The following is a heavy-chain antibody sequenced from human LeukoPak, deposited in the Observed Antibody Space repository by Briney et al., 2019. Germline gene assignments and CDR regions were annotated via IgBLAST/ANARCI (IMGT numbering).Heavy chain of an antibody. CDR3: ARQGFTGAWSYWLDY. Sequence: NPSETLSLTWTVSAGSISTYYWSWIRQSPGKGLEWIGYVDYTGSTIYNPSVKSRVTISVDRSRNQFFLRLKSVTAADTAVYYCARQGFTGAWSYWLDYWGQGILVTVSS. D-gene: IGHD6-19*01. V-gene: IGHV4-59*08. J-gene: IGHJ4*02. CDR1: AGSISTYY. CDR2: VDYTGST.